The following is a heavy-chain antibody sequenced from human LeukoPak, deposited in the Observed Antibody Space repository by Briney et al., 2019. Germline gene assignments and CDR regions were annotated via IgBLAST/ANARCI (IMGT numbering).Heavy chain of an antibody. CDR3: AKLAAVAGLYYFDY. CDR1: GFTFSNYA. CDR2: ISGSGGST. V-gene: IGHV3-23*01. Sequence: GGSLRLSCAASGFTFSNYAMSWVRQAPGKGLEWVSVISGSGGSTNYADSVKGRFTISRDNSKNTLYLQMNSLRAEDTAVYYCAKLAAVAGLYYFDYWGQGTLVTVSS. D-gene: IGHD6-19*01. J-gene: IGHJ4*02.